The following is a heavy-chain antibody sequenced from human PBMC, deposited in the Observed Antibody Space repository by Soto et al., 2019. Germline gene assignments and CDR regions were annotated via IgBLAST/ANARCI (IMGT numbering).Heavy chain of an antibody. Sequence: GGSLRLSCAASGFTFDDYAMHWVRQAPGKGLEWVSGIDWNSGSIGYADSVKGRFAISRDNAKSSLYLQMNSLRTEDTALYYCARDRYSSGWYDLDYWGQGTLVTVSS. D-gene: IGHD6-19*01. CDR1: GFTFDDYA. V-gene: IGHV3-9*01. J-gene: IGHJ4*02. CDR3: ARDRYSSGWYDLDY. CDR2: IDWNSGSI.